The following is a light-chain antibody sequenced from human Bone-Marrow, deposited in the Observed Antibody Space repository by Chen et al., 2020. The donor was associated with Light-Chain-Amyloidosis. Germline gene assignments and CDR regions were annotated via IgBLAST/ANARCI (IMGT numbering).Light chain of an antibody. Sequence: QSALTQPASVSGSPGQSITISCTGTSSDVGGANHVSWYQQHPDKAPKLMIYEVTNRPSWVPDRFSGSKSDNTVSLTISGLQTEDEADYFCSSYTITNTLVFGSGTRVTVL. J-gene: IGLJ1*01. V-gene: IGLV2-14*01. CDR1: SSDVGGANH. CDR2: EVT. CDR3: SSYTITNTLV.